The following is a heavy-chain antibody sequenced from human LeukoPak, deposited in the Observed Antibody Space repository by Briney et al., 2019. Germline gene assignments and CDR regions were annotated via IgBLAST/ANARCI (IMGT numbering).Heavy chain of an antibody. CDR2: ISSSGSTI. J-gene: IGHJ4*02. D-gene: IGHD4-23*01. V-gene: IGHV3-48*03. CDR1: GFTFSSYE. Sequence: PGGSLRLSCAASGFTFSSYEMNWVRQAPGKGLEWVSYISSSGSTIYYADSVKGRFTISRDNAKNSLYLQMNSLRAEDTAVYYCARDQYGGNSVDYWGQGTLATVSS. CDR3: ARDQYGGNSVDY.